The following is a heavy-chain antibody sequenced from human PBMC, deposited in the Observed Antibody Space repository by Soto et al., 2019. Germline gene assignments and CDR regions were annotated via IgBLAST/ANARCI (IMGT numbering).Heavy chain of an antibody. V-gene: IGHV1-18*04. Sequence: ASVKVSCKTSGYTFTSYGTSRVRQAPGQGLEWMGWISGYNGNTNYAQKFQGRVTMTTDTSTSTAYMELRTLRSDDTAVYYCARNLGIAVAGDYWGQGTLVTVSS. J-gene: IGHJ4*02. D-gene: IGHD6-13*01. CDR2: ISGYNGNT. CDR3: ARNLGIAVAGDY. CDR1: GYTFTSYG.